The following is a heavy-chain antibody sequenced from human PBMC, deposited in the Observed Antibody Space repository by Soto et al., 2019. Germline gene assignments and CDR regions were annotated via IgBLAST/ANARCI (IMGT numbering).Heavy chain of an antibody. Sequence: QVQLVESGGGVGQPGRSLRLSCAASGFIFSSYAMNWVRQAPGNGLEWVALISYDGSKKYYADSVKGRFTISRDNSRDTLYLQMNSLRAEDTAVYYCAREDHGGLLPGYYYYGMDVWGQGTTVTVSS. CDR2: ISYDGSKK. V-gene: IGHV3-30-3*01. CDR3: AREDHGGLLPGYYYYGMDV. CDR1: GFIFSSYA. J-gene: IGHJ6*02. D-gene: IGHD3-16*01.